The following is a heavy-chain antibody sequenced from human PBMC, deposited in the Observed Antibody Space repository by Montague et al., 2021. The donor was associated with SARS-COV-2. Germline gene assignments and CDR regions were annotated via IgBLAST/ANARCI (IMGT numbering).Heavy chain of an antibody. CDR2: IYYSGST. D-gene: IGHD4-23*01. V-gene: IGHV4-39*01. Sequence: SETLSLTCTVSGGSISSSSYYWGWIRQPPGKGLEWIGSIYYSGSTYYNPSLKSRVTISVDTSKNQFSLKLSSVTAADTAVYYCARLVETYYYYYGMDVWGPGTTVTVSS. CDR3: ARLVETYYYYYGMDV. CDR1: GGSISSSSYY. J-gene: IGHJ6*02.